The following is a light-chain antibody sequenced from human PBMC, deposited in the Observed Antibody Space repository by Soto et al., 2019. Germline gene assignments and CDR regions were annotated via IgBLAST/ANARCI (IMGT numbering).Light chain of an antibody. CDR1: QNIRSY. Sequence: DIQMTQSPSSLAASVGDRVTITCRASQNIRSYVNWYQQKAGKAPNLLIYAAASLQSGVPSRFRGFGAGTDFTLTITSLQAEDFATYYCQQTFIPPWTFGQGTKVEVK. V-gene: IGKV1-39*01. CDR3: QQTFIPPWT. CDR2: AAA. J-gene: IGKJ1*01.